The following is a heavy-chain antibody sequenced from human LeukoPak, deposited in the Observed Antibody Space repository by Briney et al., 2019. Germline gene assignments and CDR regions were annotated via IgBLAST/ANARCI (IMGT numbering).Heavy chain of an antibody. V-gene: IGHV1-46*01. CDR1: GYPFTSYY. D-gene: IGHD4-23*01. CDR2: INPSGGST. Sequence: ASVKVSCKASGYPFTSYYMHWVRQAPGQGLEWMGIINPSGGSTSYAQKFQGRVTMTRDTSTSTAYMELRSLRSDDTAVYYCARDKAVTTEVTQHFQHWGQATLVTVSS. CDR3: ARDKAVTTEVTQHFQH. J-gene: IGHJ1*01.